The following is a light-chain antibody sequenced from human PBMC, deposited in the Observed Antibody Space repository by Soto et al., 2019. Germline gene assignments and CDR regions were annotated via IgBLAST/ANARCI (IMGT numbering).Light chain of an antibody. V-gene: IGKV1-5*01. CDR2: AAS. CDR1: QSIGSW. Sequence: DIQMTQSPSILSASVGDRVTITCRASQSIGSWVAWYQQKPGRAPKRLIYAASSLESGVPSRFSGSGSGTEFTLTISSLQPEDFATYYCLQHNLYPLAFGGGTKVDIK. CDR3: LQHNLYPLA. J-gene: IGKJ4*01.